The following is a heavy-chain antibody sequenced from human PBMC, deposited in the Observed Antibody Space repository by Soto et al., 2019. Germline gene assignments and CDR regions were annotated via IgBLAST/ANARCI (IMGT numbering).Heavy chain of an antibody. D-gene: IGHD3-3*01. V-gene: IGHV1-2*02. CDR3: AREEKIHGFRSGARGYYGMDV. J-gene: IGHJ6*02. CDR2: INPNSGGT. CDR1: GYTFTGYY. Sequence: ASVKVSCKASGYTFTGYYMHWVRQAPGQGLEWMGWINPNSGGTNYAQKFQGRVTMTRDTSISTAYMELSRLRSDDTAVYYCAREEKIHGFRSGARGYYGMDVWGQGTTVTVSS.